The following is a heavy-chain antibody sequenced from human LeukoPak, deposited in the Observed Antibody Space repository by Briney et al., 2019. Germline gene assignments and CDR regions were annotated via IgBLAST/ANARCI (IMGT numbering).Heavy chain of an antibody. CDR2: INHSGST. Sequence: SETLSLTCAVYGGSFSGYYWSWIRQPPGKGLEWIGEINHSGSTNYNPSLKSRVTISVDTSKNQFSLKLSSVTAADTAVYYCARGAYRTYHYGSGSALGGMDVWGKGTTVTVSS. CDR3: ARGAYRTYHYGSGSALGGMDV. J-gene: IGHJ6*04. CDR1: GGSFSGYY. V-gene: IGHV4-34*01. D-gene: IGHD3-10*01.